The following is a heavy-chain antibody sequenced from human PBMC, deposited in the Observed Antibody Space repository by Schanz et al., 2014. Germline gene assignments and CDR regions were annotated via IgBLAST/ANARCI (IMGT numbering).Heavy chain of an antibody. V-gene: IGHV3-23*01. J-gene: IGHJ4*02. D-gene: IGHD6-25*01. CDR1: EFTFSTDA. CDR3: AKVRYSSGWRGDYFDD. Sequence: DVHLLESGGGLVQPGGSLRLSCAASEFTFSTDAMSWVRQAPGKGLEWLSVISASGGDRYYADSVKGRFTISRDNSKNSLYLQMNSLSTVGAAVYYCAKVRYSSGWRGDYFDDWGQGTLVTVAS. CDR2: ISASGGDR.